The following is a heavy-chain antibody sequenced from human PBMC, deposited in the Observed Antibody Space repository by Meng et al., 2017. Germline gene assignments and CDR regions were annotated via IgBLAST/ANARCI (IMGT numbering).Heavy chain of an antibody. CDR3: ARDDYSNYLPIDY. CDR2: IIPIFGTA. D-gene: IGHD4-11*01. J-gene: IGHJ4*02. V-gene: IGHV1-69*01. CDR1: GGTFSSYA. Sequence: VQLVQSGAEVKKLGSSGKVSCKASGGTFSSYAISWVRQAPGQGLEWMGGIIPIFGTANYAQKFQGRVTITADESTSTAYMELSSLRSEDTAVYYCARDDYSNYLPIDYWGQGTLVTVSS.